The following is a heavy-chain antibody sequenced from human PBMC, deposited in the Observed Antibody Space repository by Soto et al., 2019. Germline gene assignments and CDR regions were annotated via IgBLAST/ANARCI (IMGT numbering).Heavy chain of an antibody. J-gene: IGHJ4*02. V-gene: IGHV3-7*03. CDR1: GFTFSTDW. CDR3: ARGISGSYAPPGY. D-gene: IGHD3-16*01. Sequence: EVQLVESGGGLVQPGGSLRLSCAASGFTFSTDWMTWVRQAPGKGPEWVANINEDGSENYYVYSVKGRFTISRDNAKNSLYLQMNTLRGEDTAVYYCARGISGSYAPPGYWGQVTLVTVSS. CDR2: INEDGSEN.